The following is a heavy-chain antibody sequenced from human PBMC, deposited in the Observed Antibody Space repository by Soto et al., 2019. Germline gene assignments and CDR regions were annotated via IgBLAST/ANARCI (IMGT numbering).Heavy chain of an antibody. CDR1: GFSFSNSG. Sequence: PGGSLRLSCAASGFSFSNSGMHWVRQAPGKGLERVAFISYDGSNKYYADSVKGRFTISRDNSKNTLYLQMNSLRAEDTAVYYCAKDRGKIYFDYWGQGTLVTVSS. J-gene: IGHJ4*02. V-gene: IGHV3-30*18. CDR2: ISYDGSNK. CDR3: AKDRGKIYFDY.